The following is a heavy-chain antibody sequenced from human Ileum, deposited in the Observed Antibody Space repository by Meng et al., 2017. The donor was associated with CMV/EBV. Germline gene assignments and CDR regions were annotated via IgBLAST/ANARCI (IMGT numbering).Heavy chain of an antibody. D-gene: IGHD3-22*01. CDR2: IYTSGST. CDR1: GGSISSYY. J-gene: IGHJ4*02. Sequence: AQPAGSGPARVKPPETLSLTCSVFGGSISSYYWSWIRQPAGKGLEWIGRIYTSGSTNYNPSLKSRVTMSVDTSKNQFSLKLSSVTAADTAVYYCARADDSSGYCFDYWGQGTLVTASS. V-gene: IGHV4-4*07. CDR3: ARADDSSGYCFDY.